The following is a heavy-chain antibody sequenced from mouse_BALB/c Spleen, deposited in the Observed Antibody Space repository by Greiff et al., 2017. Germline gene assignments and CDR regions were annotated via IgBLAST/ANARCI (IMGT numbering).Heavy chain of an antibody. Sequence: EVQLQQSGAELVRPGALVKLSCKASGFNIKDYYMHWVKQRPEQGLEWIGWIDPENGNTIYDPKFQGKASITADTSSNTAYLQLNSLTSEDTAVYYCAVFITTVVAYAIDYWGQGTSVTVSS. V-gene: IGHV14-1*02. CDR2: IDPENGNT. CDR3: AVFITTVVAYAIDY. CDR1: GFNIKDYY. D-gene: IGHD1-1*01. J-gene: IGHJ4*01.